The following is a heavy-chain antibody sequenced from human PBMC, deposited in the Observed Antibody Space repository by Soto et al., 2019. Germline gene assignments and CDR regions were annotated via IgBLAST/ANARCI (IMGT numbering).Heavy chain of an antibody. Sequence: GGSLRLSCAASGFTFSSYAMSWVRQAPGKGLEWVSAISGSGGSTYYADSVKGRFTISRDNSKNTLYLQMNSLRAEDTAVYYCAKGYDYIWGSYRLDYWGQGTLVTVSS. CDR1: GFTFSSYA. V-gene: IGHV3-23*01. CDR2: ISGSGGST. D-gene: IGHD3-16*02. CDR3: AKGYDYIWGSYRLDY. J-gene: IGHJ4*02.